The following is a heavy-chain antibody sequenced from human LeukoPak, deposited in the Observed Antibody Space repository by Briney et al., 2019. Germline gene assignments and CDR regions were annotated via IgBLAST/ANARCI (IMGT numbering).Heavy chain of an antibody. Sequence: VASVNVSCKASGYTFTSYYMHWVRQAPGQGLEWMGIINPSGGSTSYAQKFQGRVTMTRDTSTSTVYMELSSLRSEDTAVYYCARGQKRITIFGVVETKKNWFDPWGQGTLVTVSS. CDR1: GYTFTSYY. D-gene: IGHD3-3*01. CDR3: ARGQKRITIFGVVETKKNWFDP. CDR2: INPSGGST. V-gene: IGHV1-46*01. J-gene: IGHJ5*02.